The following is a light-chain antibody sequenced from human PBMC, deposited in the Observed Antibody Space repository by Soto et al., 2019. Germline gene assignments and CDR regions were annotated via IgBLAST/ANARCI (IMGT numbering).Light chain of an antibody. CDR2: LNSDGSH. CDR3: QTWASGTVV. J-gene: IGLJ2*01. V-gene: IGLV4-69*01. Sequence: QLVLTQSPSASASLGASVKLTCTLSSGHSSYAIAWHQQQPEKGPRYLMKLNSDGSHSREAGIPDRSSGSSSGAERYLTISSLQSEDEADYYCQTWASGTVVFGGGTKLTVL. CDR1: SGHSSYA.